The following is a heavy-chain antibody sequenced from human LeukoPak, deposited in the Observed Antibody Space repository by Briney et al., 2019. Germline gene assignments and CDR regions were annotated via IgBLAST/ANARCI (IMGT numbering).Heavy chain of an antibody. D-gene: IGHD6-13*01. CDR1: GGTFSTYS. CDR3: ARDRYSSSWPHLGY. CDR2: IIPILGIP. J-gene: IGHJ4*02. Sequence: ASVKVSCKASGGTFSTYSISWVRQAPGQGLEWMGRIIPILGIPNYAQKFQGRVTIFADRSTSTAYMELSSLRPEDTAVYYCARDRYSSSWPHLGYWGQGTLVTVSS. V-gene: IGHV1-69*04.